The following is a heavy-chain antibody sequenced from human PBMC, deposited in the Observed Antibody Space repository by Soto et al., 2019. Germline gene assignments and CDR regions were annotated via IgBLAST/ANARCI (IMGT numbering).Heavy chain of an antibody. J-gene: IGHJ6*02. D-gene: IGHD6-13*01. CDR3: ARDDRAAGLPSYGMDV. CDR2: INAGNGNT. Sequence: QVQLVQSGAEVKKPGASVKVSCKASGYTFTSYAMHWVRQAPGQRLEWMGWINAGNGNTKYSQKFQGRVTITRDTSASTAYMELSSLRSEDTAVYYCARDDRAAGLPSYGMDVWGQGTTVTVSS. V-gene: IGHV1-3*01. CDR1: GYTFTSYA.